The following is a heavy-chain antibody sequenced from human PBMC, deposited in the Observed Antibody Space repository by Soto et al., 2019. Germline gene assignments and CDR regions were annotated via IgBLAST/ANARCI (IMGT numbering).Heavy chain of an antibody. CDR2: INHSGST. Sequence: SETLSLTCAVYGGSFSGYYWSWIRQPPGKGLEWIGEINHSGSTNYNPSLKSRVTISVDTSKNQFSLKLSSVTAADTAVYYCASSSIAAAGSFDLWGRGTLVTVSS. CDR1: GGSFSGYY. CDR3: ASSSIAAAGSFDL. V-gene: IGHV4-34*01. D-gene: IGHD6-13*01. J-gene: IGHJ2*01.